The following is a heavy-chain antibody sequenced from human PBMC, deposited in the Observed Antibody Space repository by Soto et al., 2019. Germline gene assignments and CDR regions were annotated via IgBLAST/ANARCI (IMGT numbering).Heavy chain of an antibody. Sequence: EVQLVESGGGLVQPGRSLRLSCAASGFIVDDYAMHWVRQAPGKGMEWVSGISYSSGSIAYADSVKGRFTISRDNAKNSLNLQMNSLRPEDTAFYYCAKGRGYDFWSGYNLWGQGALVTVSS. D-gene: IGHD3-3*01. J-gene: IGHJ4*02. V-gene: IGHV3-9*01. CDR2: ISYSSGSI. CDR3: AKGRGYDFWSGYNL. CDR1: GFIVDDYA.